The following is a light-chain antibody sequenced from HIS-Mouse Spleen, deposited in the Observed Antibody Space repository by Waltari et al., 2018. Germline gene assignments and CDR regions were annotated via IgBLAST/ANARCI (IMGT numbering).Light chain of an antibody. CDR3: SSYAGSNNLV. J-gene: IGLJ2*01. V-gene: IGLV2-8*01. Sequence: QSALTQPPSASGSPGQSVTISCTGTSSDVGGYNYVSWYQQHPGKAPKLMVYGISKRPSGGPDRFSGSKSGNTASLTVSGLQAEDEADYYCSSYAGSNNLVFGGGTKLTVL. CDR1: SSDVGGYNY. CDR2: GIS.